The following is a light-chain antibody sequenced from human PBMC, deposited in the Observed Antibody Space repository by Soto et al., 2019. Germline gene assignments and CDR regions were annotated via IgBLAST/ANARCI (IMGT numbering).Light chain of an antibody. CDR3: QQYGRVLPIT. V-gene: IGKV3-20*01. J-gene: IGKJ5*01. CDR2: DAS. CDR1: QSVSSN. Sequence: EIVMTQYPATLSVSPGERATLSCRSSQSVSSNLAWYQQKPGQAPRLLISDASGRATGIPDRFSGSGSGTAFTLTISRLEPEDFAVYYCQQYGRVLPITFGQGTRLEIK.